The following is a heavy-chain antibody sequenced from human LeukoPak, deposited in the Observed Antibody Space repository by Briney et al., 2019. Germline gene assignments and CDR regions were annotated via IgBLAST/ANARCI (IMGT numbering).Heavy chain of an antibody. Sequence: PGGSLRLSCEASGFIFSSYWMHWVRQAPGKGLAWVSRIKSDGSSTIYADFVKGRFTISRDNAKNTLYLQMNSLRVDDTAVHYCAGHFASGRFHYYYMDVWGKGTTVTVSS. CDR3: AGHFASGRFHYYYMDV. J-gene: IGHJ6*03. V-gene: IGHV3-74*01. CDR2: IKSDGSST. D-gene: IGHD3-10*01. CDR1: GFIFSSYW.